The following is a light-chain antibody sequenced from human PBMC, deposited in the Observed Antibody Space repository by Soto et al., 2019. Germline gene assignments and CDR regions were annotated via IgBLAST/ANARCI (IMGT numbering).Light chain of an antibody. J-gene: IGKJ4*01. V-gene: IGKV3-20*01. Sequence: ESVLTQSPGTLSLSPGERATLSCRASQDVASNYLAWYQQKPGQAPRLLIYGASKRATGIPDRFSDSGSGTDFTLTISGLEPEDFAVYYCQQYGRSSTFGGGTKVEIK. CDR2: GAS. CDR1: QDVASNY. CDR3: QQYGRSST.